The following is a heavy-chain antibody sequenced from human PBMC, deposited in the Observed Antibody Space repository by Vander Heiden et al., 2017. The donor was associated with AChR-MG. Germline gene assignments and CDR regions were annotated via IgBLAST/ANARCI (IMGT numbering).Heavy chain of an antibody. Sequence: HAHLVQSGPEHTNPEASAKVYCKASGSPCTGYYMHWVRQAPGQGREWMGWINPNSGGTNYAQKFQGTVTMTRDTSISTAYMGLSRLRSDDTAVYYCARTTYYDFDFDYWGQGTLVTVSS. CDR1: GSPCTGYY. D-gene: IGHD3-3*01. CDR3: ARTTYYDFDFDY. V-gene: IGHV1-2*02. J-gene: IGHJ4*02. CDR2: INPNSGGT.